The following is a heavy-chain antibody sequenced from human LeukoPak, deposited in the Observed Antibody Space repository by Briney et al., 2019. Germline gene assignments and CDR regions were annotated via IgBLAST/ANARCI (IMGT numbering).Heavy chain of an antibody. D-gene: IGHD5-12*01. CDR1: GFTFDDYA. CDR3: ARGASNSGYDSEYYFDY. V-gene: IGHV3-9*01. CDR2: ISWNSGSI. Sequence: PGGSLRLSCAASGFTFDDYAMHWVRQAPGKGLEWVSGISWNSGSIGYADSVKGRFTISRDNAKNSLYLQMNSLRAEDTAVYYCARGASNSGYDSEYYFDYWGQGTLVTVSS. J-gene: IGHJ4*02.